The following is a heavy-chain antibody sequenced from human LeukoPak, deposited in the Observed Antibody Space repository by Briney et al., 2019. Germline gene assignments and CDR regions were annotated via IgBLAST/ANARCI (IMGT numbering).Heavy chain of an antibody. CDR3: AAATLTTVWDI. J-gene: IGHJ3*02. Sequence: GGSLRLSCAASGFTFSSYAMHWVRQAPGKGLEWVAVISYDGSNKYYADSVKGRFTISRDNSKNALYLQMNSLRVEDTAIYYCAAATLTTVWDIWGQGTMVTVSS. D-gene: IGHD3-16*01. CDR2: ISYDGSNK. CDR1: GFTFSSYA. V-gene: IGHV3-30*04.